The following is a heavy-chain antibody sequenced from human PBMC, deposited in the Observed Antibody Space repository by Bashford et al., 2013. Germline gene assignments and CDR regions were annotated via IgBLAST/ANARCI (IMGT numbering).Heavy chain of an antibody. CDR2: SRNKAKSYTT. CDR3: TRMYYYDSSGYYSDY. Sequence: VRQAPGKGLEWVGRSRNKAKSYTTVYAASVKGRFTISRDDSKNSVYLQMNSLKTEDTAVYYCTRMYYYDSSGYYSDYWGQGTLVTVSS. D-gene: IGHD3-22*01. J-gene: IGHJ4*02. V-gene: IGHV3-72*01.